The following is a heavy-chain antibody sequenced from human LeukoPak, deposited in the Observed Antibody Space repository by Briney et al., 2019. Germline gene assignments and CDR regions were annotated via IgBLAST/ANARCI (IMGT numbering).Heavy chain of an antibody. J-gene: IGHJ5*02. CDR1: GGSISSYY. CDR2: IYTSGST. CDR3: ARDLYYYDSGGYYNWFDP. D-gene: IGHD3-22*01. V-gene: IGHV4-4*07. Sequence: PSETLSLTCTVSGGSISSYYWSWIRQPAGKGLEWIGRIYTSGSTNYNPSLKSRVTMSVDTSKNQFSLKLSSVTAADTAVYYCARDLYYYDSGGYYNWFDPWGQGTLVTVSS.